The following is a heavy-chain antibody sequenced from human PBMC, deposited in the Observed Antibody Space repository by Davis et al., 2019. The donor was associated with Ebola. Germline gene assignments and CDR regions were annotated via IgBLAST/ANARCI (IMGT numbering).Heavy chain of an antibody. J-gene: IGHJ4*02. CDR1: GFTVSSNY. CDR3: ASEIVGALWGY. D-gene: IGHD1-26*01. V-gene: IGHV3-66*02. CDR2: IYSGGST. Sequence: PGGSLRLSCAASGFTVSSNYMSWVRQAPGKGLEWVSVIYSGGSTYYADSVKGRFTISRDNSKNTLYLQMNSLRAEDTAVYYCASEIVGALWGYWGQGTLVTVSS.